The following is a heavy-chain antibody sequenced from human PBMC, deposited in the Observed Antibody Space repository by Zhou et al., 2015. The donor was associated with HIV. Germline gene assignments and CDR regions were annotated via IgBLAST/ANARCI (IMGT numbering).Heavy chain of an antibody. CDR2: INPTGTVT. CDR3: AKLMGAYTTFDH. V-gene: IGHV3-7*01. CDR1: GFTFGYYW. D-gene: IGHD3-16*01. Sequence: EVQLVESGGGLVQPGGSLRLSCEASGFTFGYYWMSWVRQAPGKGLEWVTNINPTGTVTHYLDSVRGRFTVSRDNTKNSLYLAMASLRAEDTALYYCAKLMGAYTTFDHWGQGALVTVSS. J-gene: IGHJ5*02.